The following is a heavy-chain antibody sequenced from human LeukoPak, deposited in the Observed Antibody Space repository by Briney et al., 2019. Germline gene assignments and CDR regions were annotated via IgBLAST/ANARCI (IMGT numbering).Heavy chain of an antibody. CDR2: IRFDGTDE. CDR3: ANTGNSRGAY. D-gene: IGHD2/OR15-2a*01. CDR1: GFKFSNYG. J-gene: IGHJ4*02. Sequence: GGSLRLSCAASGFKFSNYGMHWVRQAPGKGLEWVAFIRFDGTDEFYADSVKGRFTISRDNSQNTVSLQVNSRRAEDTALYYCANTGNSRGAYWGQGTLVTVSS. V-gene: IGHV3-30*02.